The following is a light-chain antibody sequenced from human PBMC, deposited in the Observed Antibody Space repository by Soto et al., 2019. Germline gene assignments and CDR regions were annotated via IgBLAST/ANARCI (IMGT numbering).Light chain of an antibody. V-gene: IGKV1-27*01. Sequence: EIQMTQSPSSLSASVGDRVTITCRASQDISTSLAWYQQKPGKAPRLLIYGASTLHSGVPSRFSGSGSGTDFTLTITSLQPEDIATYYCQQYDNLPLTFGGGTKVDIK. J-gene: IGKJ4*01. CDR2: GAS. CDR1: QDISTS. CDR3: QQYDNLPLT.